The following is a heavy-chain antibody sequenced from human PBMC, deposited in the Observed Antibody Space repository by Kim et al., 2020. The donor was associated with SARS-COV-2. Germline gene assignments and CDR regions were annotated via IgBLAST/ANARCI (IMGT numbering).Heavy chain of an antibody. J-gene: IGHJ3*02. Sequence: GGSLRLSCAASGFTFSNAWMSWVRQAPGKGLEWVGRIKSKTDGGTTDYAAPVKGRFTISRDDSKNTLYLQMNSLKTEDTAVYYCTTDWGLGSYWGDAFDIWGQGTMVTVSS. D-gene: IGHD1-26*01. CDR2: IKSKTDGGTT. CDR1: GFTFSNAW. CDR3: TTDWGLGSYWGDAFDI. V-gene: IGHV3-15*01.